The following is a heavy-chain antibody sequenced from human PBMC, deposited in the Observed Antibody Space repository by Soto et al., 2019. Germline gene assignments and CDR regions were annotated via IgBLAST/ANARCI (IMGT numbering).Heavy chain of an antibody. D-gene: IGHD2-8*01. Sequence: GASVKVSCKASGYTFTTYYMHWVRRAPGQGREWMGLINPCGGTTNYAQKLQGRVTMTTDTSTSTAYMELRSLRSDDTAVYYCARVGYCTNGVCYSLLPYYYYGMDVWGQGTTVTVS. J-gene: IGHJ6*02. CDR2: INPCGGTT. CDR1: GYTFTTYY. V-gene: IGHV1-46*01. CDR3: ARVGYCTNGVCYSLLPYYYYGMDV.